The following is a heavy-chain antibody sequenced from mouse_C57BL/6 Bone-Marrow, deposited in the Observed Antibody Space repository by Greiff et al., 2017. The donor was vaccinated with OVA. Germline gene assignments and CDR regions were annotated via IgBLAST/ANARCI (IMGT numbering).Heavy chain of an antibody. CDR3: ARLGTVSYAMDY. J-gene: IGHJ4*01. V-gene: IGHV5-6*01. CDR1: GFTFSSYG. Sequence: EVMLVESGGDLVKPGGSLKLSCAASGFTFSSYGMSWVRQTPDKRLEWVATISSGGSYTYYPDSVKGRFTISRDNAKNTLYLQMSSLKSEDTAMYYCARLGTVSYAMDYWGQGTSVTVSS. D-gene: IGHD1-1*01. CDR2: ISSGGSYT.